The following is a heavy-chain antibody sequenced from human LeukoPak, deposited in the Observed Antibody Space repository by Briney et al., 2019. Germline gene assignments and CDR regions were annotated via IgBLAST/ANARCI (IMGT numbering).Heavy chain of an antibody. CDR1: GYTLTELS. Sequence: GASVKVSCKVSGYTLTELSMHWVRQAPGKGLEWMGGFDPEDGETIYAQKFQGRVTMTEDTSTDTAYMELSSLRSEDTAVYYCATVVVRYYDSLGYRGLDYWGQGTLVTVSS. D-gene: IGHD3-22*01. CDR2: FDPEDGET. CDR3: ATVVVRYYDSLGYRGLDY. V-gene: IGHV1-24*01. J-gene: IGHJ4*02.